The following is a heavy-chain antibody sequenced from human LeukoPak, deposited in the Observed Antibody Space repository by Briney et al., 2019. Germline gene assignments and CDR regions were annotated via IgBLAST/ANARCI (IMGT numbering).Heavy chain of an antibody. D-gene: IGHD6-19*01. Sequence: GGSLRLSCAASGFTFSSYWMHWVRLAPGKGLVWVSGINSDGSSTNYADSVKGRFAISRDNAKNTLFLQMSSLRAEDTAVYYCSARSASDDYWGQGTLVTVSS. V-gene: IGHV3-74*01. CDR2: INSDGSST. CDR1: GFTFSSYW. J-gene: IGHJ4*02. CDR3: SARSASDDY.